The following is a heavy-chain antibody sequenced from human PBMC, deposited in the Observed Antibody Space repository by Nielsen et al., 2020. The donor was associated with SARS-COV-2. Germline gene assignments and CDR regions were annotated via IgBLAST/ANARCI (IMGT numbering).Heavy chain of an antibody. CDR2: ISSSSSYI. CDR1: GFTFSSYS. D-gene: IGHD3-10*01. J-gene: IGHJ4*02. V-gene: IGHV3-21*05. CDR3: ARARFGPPGDYMVY. Sequence: GESLKISCAASGFTFSSYSMNWVRQAPGKGLEWVSYISSSSSYIYYADSVKGRFTISRDNAKNSLYLQMNSLRAEDTAVYYCARARFGPPGDYMVYWGQGTLVTVSS.